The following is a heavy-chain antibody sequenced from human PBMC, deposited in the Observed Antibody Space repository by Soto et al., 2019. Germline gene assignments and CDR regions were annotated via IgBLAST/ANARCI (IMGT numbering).Heavy chain of an antibody. J-gene: IGHJ3*01. V-gene: IGHV1-2*04. CDR2: INHNSGGT. CDR1: GYIFTGYF. CDR3: TILVGASIDSFDL. Sequence: ASVTVSCLASGYIFTGYFMHWVRQAPGQGVAWMGWINHNSGGTKYAQKFQGWVTMNRDRSISTAYMELSRLSSGERAVYYCTILVGASIDSFDLWGQGTMVTVSS. D-gene: IGHD1-26*01.